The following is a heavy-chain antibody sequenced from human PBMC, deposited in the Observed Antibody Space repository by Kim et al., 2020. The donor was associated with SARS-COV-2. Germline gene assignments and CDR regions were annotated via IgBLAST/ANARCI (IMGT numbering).Heavy chain of an antibody. D-gene: IGHD2-21*02. CDR3: ARQGDDYYEDSFDDARPGR. Sequence: SETLSLTCSVSGVSISTSAYYWGWVRQPPGKGLEWIGSVFYSGKTYSNPSLKSRVTVSVDLAKNKFSLDLTSVTAADTAVYYCARQGDDYYEDSFDDARPGRWGQRLLVTVSS. CDR1: GVSISTSAYY. J-gene: IGHJ4*02. V-gene: IGHV4-39*01. CDR2: VFYSGKT.